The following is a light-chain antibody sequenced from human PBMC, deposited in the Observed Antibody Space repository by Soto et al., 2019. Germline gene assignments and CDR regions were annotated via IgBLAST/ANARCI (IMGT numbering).Light chain of an antibody. J-gene: IGKJ2*01. CDR2: AAS. Sequence: EIVLPQSPGTLSLSPGERATLSCRASQSVSSSYLAWYQQKLGQAPRLLIFAASSRATGIPDRFNGSGSGTDFTLTISRLEPEDFAVYSCQQYGSSPYTFGQGTKLEIK. CDR1: QSVSSSY. CDR3: QQYGSSPYT. V-gene: IGKV3-20*01.